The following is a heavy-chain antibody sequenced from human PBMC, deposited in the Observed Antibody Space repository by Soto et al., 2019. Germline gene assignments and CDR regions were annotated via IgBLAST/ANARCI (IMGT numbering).Heavy chain of an antibody. V-gene: IGHV1-18*01. Sequence: QVQLVQSRGEVKKPAASVKVSCKTSGYSFTTYGISWVRQAPGXXXXWMGWISGYNGNTNYAQKLKGRLNMTTDTPXSXAYMERRSXXXXDTXXYYCASEGPATYYYYGMDVWGQGSTVTVSS. CDR1: GYSFTTYG. J-gene: IGHJ6*02. CDR2: ISGYNGNT. CDR3: ASEGPATYYYYGMDV.